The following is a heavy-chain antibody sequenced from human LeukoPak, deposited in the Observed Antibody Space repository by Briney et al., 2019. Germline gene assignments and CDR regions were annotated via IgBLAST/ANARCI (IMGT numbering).Heavy chain of an antibody. V-gene: IGHV3-9*03. J-gene: IGHJ4*02. Sequence: PGRSLRLSCAASGFTFDDYAMHWVRQAPGKGLEWVSGISWNSGSIGYADSVKGRFTISRDNAKNSLYLQMNSLRAEDMALYYCAKGGNWNYGHFDYWGQGTLVTVSS. CDR3: AKGGNWNYGHFDY. CDR1: GFTFDDYA. D-gene: IGHD1-7*01. CDR2: ISWNSGSI.